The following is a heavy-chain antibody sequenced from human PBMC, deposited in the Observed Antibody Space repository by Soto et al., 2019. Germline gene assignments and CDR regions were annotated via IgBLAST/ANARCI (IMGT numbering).Heavy chain of an antibody. CDR2: ISYDGSNK. CDR1: GFTFSSYA. CDR3: ARDLYSSGGGVYFDY. V-gene: IGHV3-30-3*01. D-gene: IGHD6-25*01. Sequence: GGSLRLSCAASGFTFSSYAMHWVRQAPGKGLEWVAVISYDGSNKYYADSVKGRFTISRDNSKNTLYLQMNSLRAEDTAVYYCARDLYSSGGGVYFDYWGQGTLVTVSS. J-gene: IGHJ4*02.